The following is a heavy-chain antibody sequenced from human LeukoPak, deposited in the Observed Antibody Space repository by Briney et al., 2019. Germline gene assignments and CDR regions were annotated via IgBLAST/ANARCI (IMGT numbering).Heavy chain of an antibody. Sequence: ASVKVSCKASGYTFTGYYMHWVRQAPGQGLEWMGWINPNSGGTNYAQKFQGRVTMTRDTSISTAYMELSRLRSDDTAVYYCARAANLGYCSSTSCYKINNWFDPWGQGTLVTVPS. J-gene: IGHJ5*02. CDR2: INPNSGGT. CDR1: GYTFTGYY. CDR3: ARAANLGYCSSTSCYKINNWFDP. V-gene: IGHV1-2*02. D-gene: IGHD2-2*02.